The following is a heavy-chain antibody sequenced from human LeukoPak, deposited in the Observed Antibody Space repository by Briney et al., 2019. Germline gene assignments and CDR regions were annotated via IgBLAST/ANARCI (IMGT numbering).Heavy chain of an antibody. CDR2: MNPNSGNT. CDR1: GYTFTSYD. V-gene: IGHV1-8*03. CDR3: ARALVQWLVFYAFDI. J-gene: IGHJ3*02. Sequence: GASVKVSCKASGYTFTSYDINWVRQATGQGLEWMGWMNPNSGNTGYAQEFQGRVTITRSTSISTAYMELSSLRSEDTAVYYCARALVQWLVFYAFDIWAKGQWSPSLQ. D-gene: IGHD6-19*01.